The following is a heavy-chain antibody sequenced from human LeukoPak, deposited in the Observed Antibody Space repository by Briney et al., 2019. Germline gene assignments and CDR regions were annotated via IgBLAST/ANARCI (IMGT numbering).Heavy chain of an antibody. Sequence: GTSVKVSCKASGGTFSSYAISWVRQAPGQGLEWMGRIIPILGIANYAQKFQGRVTITADKSTGTAYMELSSLRSEDTAVYYCARYGSGSPVRASYYYGMDVWGQGTTVTVSS. V-gene: IGHV1-69*04. CDR3: ARYGSGSPVRASYYYGMDV. J-gene: IGHJ6*02. CDR1: GGTFSSYA. CDR2: IIPILGIA. D-gene: IGHD3-10*01.